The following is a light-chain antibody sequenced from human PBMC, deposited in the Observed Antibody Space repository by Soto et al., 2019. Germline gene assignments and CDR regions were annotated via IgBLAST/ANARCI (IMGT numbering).Light chain of an antibody. V-gene: IGKV3-20*01. Sequence: EIVLTQSPGTLSLSPGERATLSCRASQSVNANFFSWFQQKPGQAPRLLIYGISSRATGIPDRFSGSGSGTDFTLTLSRLEPEDFAVYYCHQYGHTPRTFGQGTKLEIK. CDR2: GIS. J-gene: IGKJ2*01. CDR1: QSVNANF. CDR3: HQYGHTPRT.